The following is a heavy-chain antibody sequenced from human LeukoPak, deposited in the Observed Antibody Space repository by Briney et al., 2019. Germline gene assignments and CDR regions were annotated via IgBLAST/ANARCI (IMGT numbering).Heavy chain of an antibody. CDR3: ARGGIAARFAY. J-gene: IGHJ4*02. D-gene: IGHD6-6*01. CDR1: GFTFSSYE. CDR2: ISGGSSSI. Sequence: PGGSLRLSCAASGFTFSSYEMNWVRQAPGKGLEWVSYISGGSSSIFYADSVKGRFTISRENAKDSLYLQMNSLRVEHTVVYYCARGGIAARFAYWGQGTLVTVSS. V-gene: IGHV3-48*03.